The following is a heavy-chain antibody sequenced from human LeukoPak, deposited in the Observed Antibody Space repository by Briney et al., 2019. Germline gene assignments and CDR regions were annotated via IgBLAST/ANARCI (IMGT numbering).Heavy chain of an antibody. D-gene: IGHD3-3*01. V-gene: IGHV3-23*01. CDR2: ISGSGGST. CDR1: GFTFSSYA. J-gene: IGHJ3*02. CDR3: AREIGFLEWVFHQGAFDI. Sequence: PGGSLRLSCAASGFTFSSYAMSWVRQAPGKGLEWVSAISGSGGSTYYADSVKGRFTISRDNSKNTLYLQMSSLRAEDTAVYYCAREIGFLEWVFHQGAFDIWGQGTMVTVSS.